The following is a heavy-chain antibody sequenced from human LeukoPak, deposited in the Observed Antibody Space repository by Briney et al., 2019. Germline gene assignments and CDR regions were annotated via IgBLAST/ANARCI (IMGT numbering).Heavy chain of an antibody. CDR1: GFTFSDYY. CDR2: ISSSGDSL. V-gene: IGHV3-11*01. Sequence: GGSLRLSCAASGFTFSDYYMTWIRQAPGKGLEWISFISSSGDSLYYADSVEGRFTISRDNAKDSVYLQMNSLRAEDTAVYYCARDREYSYGYRYYFDYWGQGTLVTVSS. J-gene: IGHJ4*02. D-gene: IGHD5-18*01. CDR3: ARDREYSYGYRYYFDY.